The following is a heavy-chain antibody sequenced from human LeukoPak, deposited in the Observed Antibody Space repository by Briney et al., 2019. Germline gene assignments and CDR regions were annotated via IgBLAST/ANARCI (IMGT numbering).Heavy chain of an antibody. D-gene: IGHD1-26*01. CDR2: IKDDGSAE. CDR3: ARDVGANTNDY. J-gene: IGHJ4*02. V-gene: IGHV3-7*01. Sequence: GGSLRLSCAASGFTFSTSLMSWVRQAPEKGLEWVGCIKDDGSAEYYVDSVKGRFTISRDNAKNSLYLQMHSLRVDDTAVYYCARDVGANTNDYWGQGTLVTVSS. CDR1: GFTFSTSL.